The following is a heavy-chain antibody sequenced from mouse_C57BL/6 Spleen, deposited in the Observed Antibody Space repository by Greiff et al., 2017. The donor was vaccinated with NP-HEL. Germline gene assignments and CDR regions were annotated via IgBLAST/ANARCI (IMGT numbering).Heavy chain of an antibody. Sequence: QVQLQQPGAELVKPGASVKLSCKASGYTFTSYWMQWVKQRPGQGLEWIGEIDPSDSYTNYTQKFKGKATLTVDTSSSTAYMQLSSLTSEDSAVYYCARSGGIYYDYHARFAYWGQGTLVTVSA. J-gene: IGHJ3*01. V-gene: IGHV1-50*01. CDR3: ARSGGIYYDYHARFAY. CDR2: IDPSDSYT. D-gene: IGHD2-4*01. CDR1: GYTFTSYW.